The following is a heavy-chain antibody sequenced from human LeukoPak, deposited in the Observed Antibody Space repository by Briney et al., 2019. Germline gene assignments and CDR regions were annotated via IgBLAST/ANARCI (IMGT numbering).Heavy chain of an antibody. V-gene: IGHV3-53*01. CDR2: IYSGGST. J-gene: IGHJ4*02. D-gene: IGHD3-10*01. Sequence: PGGSLRRSCAASGFTVSSNYMSWVRQAPGKGLEWVSVIYSGGSTYYADSVKGRFTISRDNSKNTLYLQMNSLRAEDTAVYYCARVGSPRNGSGSNWGQGTLVTVSS. CDR3: ARVGSPRNGSGSN. CDR1: GFTVSSNY.